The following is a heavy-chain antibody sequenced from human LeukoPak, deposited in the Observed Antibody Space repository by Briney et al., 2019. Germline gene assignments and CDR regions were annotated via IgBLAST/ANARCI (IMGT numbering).Heavy chain of an antibody. CDR2: IYYSGST. J-gene: IGHJ4*02. Sequence: SETLSLTCTVSGGSISSYYWSWIRQPPGKGLEWIGYIYYSGSTNYNPSLKSRVTTSVDTSKNQFSLKLSSVTAADTAVYYCARDSRLNHFDYWGQGTLVTVSS. V-gene: IGHV4-59*01. CDR3: ARDSRLNHFDY. CDR1: GGSISSYY. D-gene: IGHD2-2*01.